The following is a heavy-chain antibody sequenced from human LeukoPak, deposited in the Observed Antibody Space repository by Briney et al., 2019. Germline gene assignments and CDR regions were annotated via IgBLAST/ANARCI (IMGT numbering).Heavy chain of an antibody. Sequence: SVTVSCQGSGYTFTASYIDWVRQAPGQGLEWMGWINPKSGSTNYPERLRGRVTISMDTSINTAYMELSRLRFDNTAVYYCARVPPDEGLLFDDWGQGTLVTVSS. V-gene: IGHV1-2*02. J-gene: IGHJ4*02. CDR2: INPKSGST. CDR3: ARVPPDEGLLFDD. CDR1: GYTFTASY.